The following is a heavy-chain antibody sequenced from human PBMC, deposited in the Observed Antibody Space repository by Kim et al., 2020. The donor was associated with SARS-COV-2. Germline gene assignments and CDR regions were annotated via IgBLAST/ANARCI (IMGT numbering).Heavy chain of an antibody. J-gene: IGHJ4*02. D-gene: IGHD3-16*01. CDR2: K. CDR3: AHSRLGGNFDY. V-gene: IGHV2-5*01. Sequence: KRYSPSLKGRLTITKDTSKNQVVITMTNMDPVDTATYYCAHSRLGGNFDYWGQGTLVTVSS.